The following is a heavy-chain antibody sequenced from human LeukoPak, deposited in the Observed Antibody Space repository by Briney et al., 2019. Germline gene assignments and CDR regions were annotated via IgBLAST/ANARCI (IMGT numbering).Heavy chain of an antibody. V-gene: IGHV3-30*18. CDR1: GFTFSSYG. CDR2: ISNDGSNK. J-gene: IGHJ2*01. Sequence: GRSLRLSCAASGFTFSSYGMHWVRQAPGKGLEWVAIISNDGSNKHYAGSVKGRFTVSRDNSENTLYLQMNSLRAEDTAMYYCAKRIAGSATGVWWYLDLWGRGTLVTVSS. CDR3: AKRIAGSATGVWWYLDL. D-gene: IGHD6-13*01.